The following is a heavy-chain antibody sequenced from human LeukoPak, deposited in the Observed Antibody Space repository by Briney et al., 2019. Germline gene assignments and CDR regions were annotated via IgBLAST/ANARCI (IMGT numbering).Heavy chain of an antibody. CDR1: GGSFSGYY. CDR2: INHSGST. V-gene: IGHV4-34*01. CDR3: AMSVDTAMAVGGFDY. D-gene: IGHD5-18*01. Sequence: SETLSLTCAVYGGSFSGYYWSWIRQPPGKGLEWIGEINHSGSTNYNPSLKSRVTISVDTSKNQLSLKLSSVTAADTAVYYCAMSVDTAMAVGGFDYWGQGTLVTVSS. J-gene: IGHJ4*02.